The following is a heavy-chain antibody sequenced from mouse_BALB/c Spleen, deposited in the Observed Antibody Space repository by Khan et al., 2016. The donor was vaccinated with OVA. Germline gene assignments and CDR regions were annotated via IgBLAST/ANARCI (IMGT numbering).Heavy chain of an antibody. CDR3: ARGGRSGPAWFAY. Sequence: EVQLQESGPGLVKPSQSLSLTCSVTGYSITSGYFWNWIRQFPGNNLEWMGYIRYDGNSNYNPSLKNRISITRDTSKNNFFLKLNSVTPEETATYYCARGGRSGPAWFAYWGQGTLVTVSA. CDR1: GYSITSGYF. J-gene: IGHJ3*01. V-gene: IGHV3-6*02. D-gene: IGHD3-1*01. CDR2: IRYDGNS.